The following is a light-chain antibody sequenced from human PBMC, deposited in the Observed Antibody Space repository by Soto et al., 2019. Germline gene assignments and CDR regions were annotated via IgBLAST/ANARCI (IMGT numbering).Light chain of an antibody. CDR1: QTISSW. CDR2: KAS. J-gene: IGKJ4*01. CDR3: QQSYTLSPLT. V-gene: IGKV1-5*03. Sequence: DIQMTQSPSTLSGSVGDRVTITCRASQTISSWLAWYQQKPGKAPKLLIYKASTLKSGVPSRFSGSGSGTEFTLTISSLQPDDFATYFCQQSYTLSPLTFGGGTKVDIK.